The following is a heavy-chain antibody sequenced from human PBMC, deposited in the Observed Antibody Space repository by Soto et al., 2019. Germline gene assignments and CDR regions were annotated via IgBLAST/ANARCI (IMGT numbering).Heavy chain of an antibody. V-gene: IGHV1-69*06. CDR3: ARDSFYPGSGWYEAYTWFDP. Sequence: GASVKVSCKASGGTFSSYAISWVRQAPGQGLEWMGGIIPIFGTANYAQKFQGRVTITADKSTSTAYMELSSLRSEATAVYYCARDSFYPGSGWYEAYTWFDPWGQGTLVTVSS. J-gene: IGHJ5*02. CDR1: GGTFSSYA. D-gene: IGHD6-19*01. CDR2: IIPIFGTA.